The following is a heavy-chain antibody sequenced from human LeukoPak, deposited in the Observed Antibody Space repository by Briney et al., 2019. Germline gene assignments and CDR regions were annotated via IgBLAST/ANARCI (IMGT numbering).Heavy chain of an antibody. CDR1: GYTFTSYG. CDR2: ISTYNGNK. D-gene: IGHD3-10*01. CDR3: ARCSWDLVRTMAPDTDNWFDP. J-gene: IGHJ5*02. V-gene: IGHV1-18*01. Sequence: ASVILSCTASGYTFTSYGISWVRQAPGQGLEWMGWISTYNGNKNYAQKLQGRVTMTTDTATSTASMELRSLRSDDTAVYYCARCSWDLVRTMAPDTDNWFDPWGQ.